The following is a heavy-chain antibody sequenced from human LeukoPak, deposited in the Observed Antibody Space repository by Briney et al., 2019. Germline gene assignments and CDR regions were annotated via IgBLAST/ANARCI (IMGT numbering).Heavy chain of an antibody. CDR1: GGSFSGYY. J-gene: IGHJ6*03. V-gene: IGHV4-34*01. CDR2: INHSGST. D-gene: IGHD5-12*01. Sequence: PSETLSLTCAVYGGSFSGYYWSWIRQPPGKGLEWIGEINHSGSTNYNPSLKSRVTISVDTSKNQFSLKLSSLTAADTAVYYCARLLWSNSGYDHTPYYYYYYMDVWGKGTTVTISS. CDR3: ARLLWSNSGYDHTPYYYYYYMDV.